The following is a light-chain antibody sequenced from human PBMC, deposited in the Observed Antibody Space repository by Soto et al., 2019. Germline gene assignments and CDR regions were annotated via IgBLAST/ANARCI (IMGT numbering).Light chain of an antibody. CDR1: QTVSNNY. Sequence: EIVLTQSPGTLSLSPGDRATLSCRSSQTVSNNYLAWCQQKPGQAPRVIMYGASRRATGIPDRFSGGGSGTDFTLSISSLQPEDFATYYCQQSFSIPRTFGQGTKVDIK. J-gene: IGKJ1*01. V-gene: IGKV3-20*01. CDR3: QQSFSIPRT. CDR2: GAS.